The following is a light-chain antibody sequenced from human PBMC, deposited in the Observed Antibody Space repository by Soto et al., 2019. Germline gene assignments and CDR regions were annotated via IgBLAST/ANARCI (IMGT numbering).Light chain of an antibody. CDR3: SSYSISTAYL. J-gene: IGLJ1*01. Sequence: QSALTQPASVSGSPGQSITISCTGTSSDVGGYDYVSWYQLHPGKAPKLMIFEVSNRPSGVSYRFSDSKSGNTASLTISGLQVEDEADYFCSSYSISTAYLFGTGTKVTVL. CDR2: EVS. V-gene: IGLV2-14*01. CDR1: SSDVGGYDY.